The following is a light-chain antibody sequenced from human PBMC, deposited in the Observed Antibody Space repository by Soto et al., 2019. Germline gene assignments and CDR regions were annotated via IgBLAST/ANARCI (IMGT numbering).Light chain of an antibody. CDR3: HHYGYSSST. J-gene: IGKJ1*01. Sequence: EIVLTQSPGTLSLSPGERATLSCRASQSISSRFLAWYQQNVGQAPRPLIYDSSTRATGIPDRFSGSGSGTDSTLTITRLEPEDSAVYYCHHYGYSSSTFGQGTKVDI. CDR2: DSS. CDR1: QSISSRF. V-gene: IGKV3-20*01.